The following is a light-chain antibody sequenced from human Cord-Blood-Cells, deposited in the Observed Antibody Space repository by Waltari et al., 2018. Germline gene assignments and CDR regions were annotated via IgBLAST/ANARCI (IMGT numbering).Light chain of an antibody. J-gene: IGLJ3*02. CDR3: SSYAGSNNLV. CDR2: EFS. CDR1: SSDAGGYNY. Sequence: QSALTQPPSASGSPGQSVTISCTGTSSDAGGYNYVSWYQQHPGKAPKLMIYEFSKRPSGVPDRFSGSKSGNTASLTVSGLQAEDEADYYCSSYAGSNNLVFGGGTKLTVL. V-gene: IGLV2-8*01.